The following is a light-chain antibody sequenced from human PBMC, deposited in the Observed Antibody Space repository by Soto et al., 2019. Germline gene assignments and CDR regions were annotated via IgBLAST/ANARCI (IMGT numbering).Light chain of an antibody. CDR3: QQYGSSPWT. J-gene: IGKJ1*01. Sequence: ETVLTHSPGTLSLSPGERATLYCRASQSVTSSYFAWYQQKPGQAPRLLIYGASSRATGIPDRFSGSGSGTDFTLTISRLEPEDFAVYYCQQYGSSPWTFGQGTKVDI. CDR2: GAS. V-gene: IGKV3-20*01. CDR1: QSVTSSY.